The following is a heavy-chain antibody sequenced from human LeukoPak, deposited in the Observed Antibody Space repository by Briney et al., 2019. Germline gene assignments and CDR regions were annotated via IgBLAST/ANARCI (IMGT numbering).Heavy chain of an antibody. J-gene: IGHJ4*02. CDR3: ARVRDSGRYCSSTSCYVYFDY. CDR2: INHSGST. Sequence: SETLSLTCAVYGGSFSGYYWSWIRQPPGKGLEWIGEINHSGSTNYNPSLKSRVTISVDTSKDQFSLKLSSVTAADTAVYYCARVRDSGRYCSSTSCYVYFDYWGQGTLVTVSS. V-gene: IGHV4-34*01. CDR1: GGSFSGYY. D-gene: IGHD2-2*01.